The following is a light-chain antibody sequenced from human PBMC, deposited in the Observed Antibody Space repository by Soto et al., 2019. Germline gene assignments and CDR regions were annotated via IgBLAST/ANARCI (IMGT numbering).Light chain of an antibody. V-gene: IGKV3-11*01. Sequence: EIVLTQSPATLSLSPGERATLSCRASQTVSSYLAWYQQKPGQAPRLLIYDASNRATGIPARFSGSGSGTEFTLTISSLEPEDFAVYYCQQRSNWPYTFGRGTKLEIK. CDR1: QTVSSY. J-gene: IGKJ2*01. CDR3: QQRSNWPYT. CDR2: DAS.